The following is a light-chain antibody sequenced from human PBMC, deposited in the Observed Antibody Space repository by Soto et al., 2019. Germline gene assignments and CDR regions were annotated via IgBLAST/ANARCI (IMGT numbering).Light chain of an antibody. CDR2: GAS. CDR3: QQYNYWPPYT. Sequence: EIVMTQSPATLSVSPGERATLSCRASQSVSSTLAWYQQKPGQAPRLLIYGASTRATGIPARFSGSGSGTEFTLTISSLQSEDFAVYYCQQYNYWPPYTFGQGTNLEFK. J-gene: IGKJ2*01. V-gene: IGKV3-15*01. CDR1: QSVSST.